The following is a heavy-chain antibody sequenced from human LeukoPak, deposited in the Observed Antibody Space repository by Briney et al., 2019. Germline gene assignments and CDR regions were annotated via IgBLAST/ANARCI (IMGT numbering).Heavy chain of an antibody. CDR2: IYYSGST. V-gene: IGHV4-39*01. CDR3: ASLSISYYYYSLDV. D-gene: IGHD3-3*02. Sequence: SETLSLTCTVSGGSISSYYWGWIRQPPGKGLEWIGNIYYSGSTYYNPSLKSRVTISVDTSKNQFSLKLSSVTAADTAVYYCASLSISYYYYSLDVWGQGTTVAVSS. CDR1: GGSISSYY. J-gene: IGHJ6*02.